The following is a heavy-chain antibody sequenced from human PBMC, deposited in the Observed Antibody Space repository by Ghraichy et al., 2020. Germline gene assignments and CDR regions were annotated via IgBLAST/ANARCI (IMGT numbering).Heavy chain of an antibody. CDR2: INSDGSST. CDR3: ARDQIKYSSQNWFDP. CDR1: GFTFSSYW. D-gene: IGHD6-19*01. V-gene: IGHV3-74*01. J-gene: IGHJ5*02. Sequence: GGSLRLSCAASGFTFSSYWMHWVRQAPGKGLVWVSRINSDGSSTSYADSVKGRFTISRDNAKNTLYLQMNSLRAEDTAVYYCARDQIKYSSQNWFDPWGQGTLVTVSS.